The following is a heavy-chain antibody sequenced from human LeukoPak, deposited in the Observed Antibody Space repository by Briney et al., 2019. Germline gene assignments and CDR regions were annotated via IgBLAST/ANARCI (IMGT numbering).Heavy chain of an antibody. V-gene: IGHV4-4*07. CDR3: ARHGGSGLDWFDP. CDR1: GDSISTYY. J-gene: IGHJ5*02. D-gene: IGHD3-10*01. Sequence: SETLSLTCTVSGDSISTYYWSWIRQPAGKGLEWIGRIYTSGSTNYNPSLNSRVTISVDTSNNQFSLKLSSVTAADMAVYYCARHGGSGLDWFDPWGQGTLVTVSS. CDR2: IYTSGST.